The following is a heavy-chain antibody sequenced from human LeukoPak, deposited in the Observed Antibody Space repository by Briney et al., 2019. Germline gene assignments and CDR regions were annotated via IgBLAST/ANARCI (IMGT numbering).Heavy chain of an antibody. Sequence: ASVKVSCKASGYTFTSYDINWVRQATGQGLEWMGWMNPNSGNTGYAQKFQGRVTITRNTSISTAYMELSSLRSEDTAVYYCARGQYPIYSNYGYCDYMDVWGKGTTVTVSS. J-gene: IGHJ6*03. D-gene: IGHD4-11*01. V-gene: IGHV1-8*03. CDR2: MNPNSGNT. CDR1: GYTFTSYD. CDR3: ARGQYPIYSNYGYCDYMDV.